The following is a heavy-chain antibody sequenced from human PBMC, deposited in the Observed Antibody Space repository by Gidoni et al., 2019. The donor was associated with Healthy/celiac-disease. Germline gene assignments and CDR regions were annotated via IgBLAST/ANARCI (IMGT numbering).Heavy chain of an antibody. J-gene: IGHJ3*02. CDR1: GFTFDDYA. CDR2: ISWNSGSI. V-gene: IGHV3-9*01. D-gene: IGHD1-26*01. Sequence: EVQLVESGGGLVQPGRSLRLSCAASGFTFDDYAMHWVRQAPGKGLEWVSGISWNSGSIGYADSVKGRFTISRDNAKNSLYLQMNSLRAEDTALYYCAILPQSGTGGFDIWGQGTMVTVSS. CDR3: AILPQSGTGGFDI.